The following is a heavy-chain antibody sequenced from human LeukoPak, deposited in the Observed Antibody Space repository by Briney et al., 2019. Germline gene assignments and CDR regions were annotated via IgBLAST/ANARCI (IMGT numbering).Heavy chain of an antibody. V-gene: IGHV4-38-2*02. D-gene: IGHD6-13*01. CDR2: IYHSGST. CDR3: ARYSTSSAPFDF. J-gene: IGHJ4*02. Sequence: SETLSLTCTVSGYSISSGYYWGWIRQPPGKGLEWIGSIYHSGSTYYNPSLKSRVTISVDTSKNQFSLKLSSVTATDTAVYYCARYSTSSAPFDFWGQGTLVTVSS. CDR1: GYSISSGYY.